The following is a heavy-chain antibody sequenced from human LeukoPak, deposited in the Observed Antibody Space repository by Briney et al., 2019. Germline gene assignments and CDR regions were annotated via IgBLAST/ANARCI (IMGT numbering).Heavy chain of an antibody. Sequence: GASVKVSCKASGYTFSNHGITWVRQAPGQGLEWMGWISAYNGNANYAQKFQGRVTMTTDTSTSTVHMELRSLRSDDTAVYYCARGVVRFGELYDAFDIWGQGTMVTVSS. CDR3: ARGVVRFGELYDAFDI. J-gene: IGHJ3*02. CDR1: GYTFSNHG. D-gene: IGHD3-10*01. CDR2: ISAYNGNA. V-gene: IGHV1-18*01.